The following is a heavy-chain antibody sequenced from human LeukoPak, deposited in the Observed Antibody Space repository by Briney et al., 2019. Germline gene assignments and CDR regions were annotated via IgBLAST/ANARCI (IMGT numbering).Heavy chain of an antibody. CDR1: GFTFSSYE. CDR2: ISSSGSTI. V-gene: IGHV3-48*03. D-gene: IGHD3-10*01. CDR3: ARLNYGSGSYDY. J-gene: IGHJ4*02. Sequence: PGGSLRLSRAASGFTFSSYEMNWVRQAPGKGLEWVSYISSSGSTIYYADSVKGRFTISRDNAKNSLYLQMNSLRAEDTAVYYCARLNYGSGSYDYWGQGTLVTVSS.